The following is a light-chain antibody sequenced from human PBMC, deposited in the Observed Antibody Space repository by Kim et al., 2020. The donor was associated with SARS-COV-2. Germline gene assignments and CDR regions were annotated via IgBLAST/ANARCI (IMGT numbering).Light chain of an antibody. J-gene: IGKJ2*01. Sequence: DIQMTQSPSTLSASVGDRVTITCRASENIGTWLAWYQQKPGRAPSLLIYLASTLESGVPSRFSGTGSGTEFSLSITSLQPDDFATYCCQHNSRFSYSFGQRTKL. CDR3: QHNSRFSYS. CDR2: LAS. V-gene: IGKV1-5*03. CDR1: ENIGTW.